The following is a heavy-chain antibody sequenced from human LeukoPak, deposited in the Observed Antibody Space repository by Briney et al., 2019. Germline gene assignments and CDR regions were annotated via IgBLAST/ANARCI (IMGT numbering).Heavy chain of an antibody. D-gene: IGHD4-23*01. CDR1: GFTFSTYE. J-gene: IGHJ5*02. Sequence: GGSLRLSCAASGFTFSTYEMNWVRQPPGKGLEWVSYITSSGSTIYYADSVKGRFTISRDNAKNSLYLQMSSLRAEDTAVYYCVRASPTVGNWFDPWGQGTLVTVSS. CDR2: ITSSGSTI. CDR3: VRASPTVGNWFDP. V-gene: IGHV3-48*03.